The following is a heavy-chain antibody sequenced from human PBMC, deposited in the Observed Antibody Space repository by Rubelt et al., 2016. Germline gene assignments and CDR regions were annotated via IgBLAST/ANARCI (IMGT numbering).Heavy chain of an antibody. CDR3: TRPLGNGWFED. Sequence: VLPGGSLRLSCAASGFTVSSHLMSWVRQAPGKGLEWVAYIKEDGSGKYYVDSVKGRFTISSDNAKNSVYLQMNSLTVEDTAVYYCTRPLGNGWFEDWGQGTLVTVSS. V-gene: IGHV3-7*03. CDR1: GFTVSSHL. J-gene: IGHJ5*02. D-gene: IGHD2-8*01. CDR2: IKEDGSGK.